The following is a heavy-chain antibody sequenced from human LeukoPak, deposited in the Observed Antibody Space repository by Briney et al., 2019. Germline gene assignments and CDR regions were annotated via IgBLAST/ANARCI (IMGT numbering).Heavy chain of an antibody. J-gene: IGHJ2*01. CDR3: AKAARSSVAGLFFDL. CDR2: ITGSGRST. Sequence: GGSLRLSCAASGFTFSDYALSWVRQAPGKGLEWVSGITGSGRSTYYADSVKGRFTISRDNSKNTLYLQMNNRRAEDTAVYYCAKAARSSVAGLFFDLWGRGTLVTVSS. D-gene: IGHD6-19*01. CDR1: GFTFSDYA. V-gene: IGHV3-23*01.